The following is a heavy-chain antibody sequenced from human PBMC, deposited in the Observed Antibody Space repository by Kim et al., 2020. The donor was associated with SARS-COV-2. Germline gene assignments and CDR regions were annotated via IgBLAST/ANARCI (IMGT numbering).Heavy chain of an antibody. V-gene: IGHV4-31*03. CDR3: ARAGGDGYTFDY. CDR2: IYHSGST. J-gene: IGHJ4*02. Sequence: SETLSLTCNVSGASISSGGYYWSWLRQPPGRGLEWIGYIYHSGSTYYNPSLKSRITISIDTSKNQFSLMLTSVTAADAAVYYCARAGGDGYTFDYWGQGTLVTVSS. CDR1: GASISSGGYY. D-gene: IGHD5-12*01.